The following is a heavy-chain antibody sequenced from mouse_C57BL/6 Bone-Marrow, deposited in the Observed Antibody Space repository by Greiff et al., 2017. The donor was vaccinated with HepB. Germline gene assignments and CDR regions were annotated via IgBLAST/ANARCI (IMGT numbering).Heavy chain of an antibody. D-gene: IGHD2-3*01. J-gene: IGHJ3*01. V-gene: IGHV6-3*01. CDR3: TGAYDGYYEFAY. CDR2: IRLKSDNYAT. CDR1: GFTFSNYW. Sequence: VKLVESGGGLVQPGGSMKLSCVASGFTFSNYWMNWVRQSAEKGLEWVAQIRLKSDNYATHYAESVKGRFTISRDDSKSSVYLQMNNLRAEDTGIYYCTGAYDGYYEFAYWGQGTLVTVSA.